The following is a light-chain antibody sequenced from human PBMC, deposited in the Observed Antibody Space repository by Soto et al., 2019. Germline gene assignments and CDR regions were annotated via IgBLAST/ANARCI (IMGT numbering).Light chain of an antibody. V-gene: IGKV3-20*01. Sequence: IVLTQSPGTLSLSPGERATLSCRASQSVASRALAWYQQTPGQAPRLLLYYASKRATGIPDRFSGSGSGTDFTLTISRLEPEDFAVYYCQQYGSSPPMYTFGQGTKLEIK. CDR3: QQYGSSPPMYT. CDR2: YAS. J-gene: IGKJ2*01. CDR1: QSVASRA.